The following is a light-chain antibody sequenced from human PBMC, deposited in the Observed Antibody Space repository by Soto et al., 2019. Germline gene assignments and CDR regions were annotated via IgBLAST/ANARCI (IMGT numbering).Light chain of an antibody. Sequence: DIQMTQSPSSLSASVGDRVTITCRASQIISSYLNWYQQKPGKAPKLLIYAAYSLQSGVPSRFSGSGSGTDFTLTISSLQPEDFATYYCQQSYSIPYTFGQGTKLEIE. J-gene: IGKJ2*01. CDR3: QQSYSIPYT. CDR2: AAY. CDR1: QIISSY. V-gene: IGKV1-39*01.